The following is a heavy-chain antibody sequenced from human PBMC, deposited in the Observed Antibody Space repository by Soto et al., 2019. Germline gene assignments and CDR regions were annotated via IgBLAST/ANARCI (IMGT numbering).Heavy chain of an antibody. J-gene: IGHJ5*02. V-gene: IGHV4-4*02. CDR2: IYHSGST. CDR1: GGSISSSNW. CDR3: ARDVHYYDTSNWFDP. D-gene: IGHD3-22*01. Sequence: QVQLQESGPGLVKPSGTLSLTCAVSGGSISSSNWWSWVRQPPGKGLEWIGEIYHSGSTNYNPSLKGRVTISVDKSKNQFSLKLSSVTAADTAVYYCARDVHYYDTSNWFDPWGQGTLVTVSS.